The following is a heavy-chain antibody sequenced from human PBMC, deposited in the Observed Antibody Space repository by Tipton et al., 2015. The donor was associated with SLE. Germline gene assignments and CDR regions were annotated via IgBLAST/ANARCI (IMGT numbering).Heavy chain of an antibody. CDR3: AREVRGVAVAGD. D-gene: IGHD6-19*01. CDR1: GGSINNYY. Sequence: TLSLTCTVSGGSINNYYWTWIRQPAGKGVEWIGRIYSSGSANFNPSLESRVTMSVDMSKNQFSLKLTSVTAADTAIYYCAREVRGVAVAGDWGQGTLVTVSS. CDR2: IYSSGSA. V-gene: IGHV4-4*07. J-gene: IGHJ4*02.